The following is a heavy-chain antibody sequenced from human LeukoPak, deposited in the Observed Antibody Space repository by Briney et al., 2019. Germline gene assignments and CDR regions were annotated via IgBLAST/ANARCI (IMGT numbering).Heavy chain of an antibody. CDR3: AKDQVYNWNDGWYYYGMDV. Sequence: GRSLRLSCAASGFTFSSYGMHWVRQAPGKGLEWVAVISYDGSNKYYADSVKGRFTISRDNSKNTLYLQMNSLRAEDTAVYYCAKDQVYNWNDGWYYYGMDVWGQGTTVTVSS. CDR2: ISYDGSNK. D-gene: IGHD1-1*01. V-gene: IGHV3-30*18. J-gene: IGHJ6*02. CDR1: GFTFSSYG.